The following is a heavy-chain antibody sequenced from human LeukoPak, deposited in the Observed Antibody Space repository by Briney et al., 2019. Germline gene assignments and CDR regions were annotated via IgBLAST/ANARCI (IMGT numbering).Heavy chain of an antibody. D-gene: IGHD2-15*01. CDR2: ICSSSSYI. V-gene: IGHV3-21*01. J-gene: IGHJ1*01. CDR3: ARDSAVDCSGGSCYSDFQH. Sequence: GGSLRLSCAASVFTFSSYSMNWVRQAPGKGLEWVSSICSSSSYIYYAESVKGRFTISRDNAKNSLYLQMNSLRAEDTAVYYCARDSAVDCSGGSCYSDFQHWGQGTLVTVSS. CDR1: VFTFSSYS.